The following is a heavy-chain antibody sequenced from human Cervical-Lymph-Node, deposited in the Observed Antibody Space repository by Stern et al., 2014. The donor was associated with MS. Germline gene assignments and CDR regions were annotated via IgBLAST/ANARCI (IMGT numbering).Heavy chain of an antibody. J-gene: IGHJ4*02. V-gene: IGHV1-18*01. D-gene: IGHD3-3*01. CDR3: ARDWSSEPYFDY. CDR1: GYTFTSYG. CDR2: ITAYNVNA. Sequence: VQLVESGAEVKKPGASVKVSCTASGYTFTSYGISWVRQAPGQGLEWMGWITAYNVNATYAQKLQGRFTMTTDTSTSTAYMELRSLRSDDTAVYYCARDWSSEPYFDYWGQGTLVTVSS.